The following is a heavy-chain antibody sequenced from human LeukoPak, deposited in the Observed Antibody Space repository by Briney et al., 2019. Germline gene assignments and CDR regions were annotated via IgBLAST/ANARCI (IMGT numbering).Heavy chain of an antibody. CDR2: VSSSGAAT. Sequence: GGSLRLSCAASGFTFSTYAMTWARQAPGKGLEWVSGVSSSGAATYYADSVKGRFTISRDSSRSTLYLHMNSLRADDTAVYYCAKPFTQTPYAIGWYPCDSWGQGTLVTVSS. J-gene: IGHJ4*02. V-gene: IGHV3-23*01. CDR1: GFTFSTYA. D-gene: IGHD6-19*01. CDR3: AKPFTQTPYAIGWYPCDS.